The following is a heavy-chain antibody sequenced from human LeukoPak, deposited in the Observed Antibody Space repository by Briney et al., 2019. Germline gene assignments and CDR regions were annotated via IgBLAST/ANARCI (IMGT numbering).Heavy chain of an antibody. Sequence: ASVKVSCKVSGYTLTELSMHWVRQAPGQRLEWMGWINAGNGNTKYSQKFQGRVTITRDTSASTAYMELSSLRSEDTAVYYCARELGITMVRGVHGMDVWGQGTTVTVSS. CDR2: INAGNGNT. J-gene: IGHJ6*02. D-gene: IGHD3-10*01. CDR3: ARELGITMVRGVHGMDV. V-gene: IGHV1-3*01. CDR1: GYTLTELS.